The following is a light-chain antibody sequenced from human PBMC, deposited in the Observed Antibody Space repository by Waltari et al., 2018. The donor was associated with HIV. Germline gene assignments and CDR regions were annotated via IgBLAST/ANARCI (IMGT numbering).Light chain of an antibody. Sequence: QAVLTQPSSLSAPPGPSASLTCTLRSGINVASYRIYWYQQRSGTPPQYLLTYKSDSHVQRGSGVPSRFSASKYASANAGILLISGIQSEDEADYYCMIWHSNAYVFGSGTKVTV. CDR1: SGINVASYR. CDR2: YKSDSHV. J-gene: IGLJ1*01. V-gene: IGLV5-45*02. CDR3: MIWHSNAYV.